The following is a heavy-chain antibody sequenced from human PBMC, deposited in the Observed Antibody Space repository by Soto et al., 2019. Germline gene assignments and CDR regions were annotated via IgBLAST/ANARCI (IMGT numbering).Heavy chain of an antibody. V-gene: IGHV3-30-3*01. CDR1: GFTFSSYA. CDR2: ISYDGSNK. J-gene: IGHJ6*02. CDR3: ARAYCSGGSCYSGYYYYGMDV. Sequence: GGSLRLSCAASGFTFSSYAMHWVRQAPGKGLEWVAVISYDGSNKYYADSVKGRFTISRDNSKNTLYLQMNSLRAEDTAVYYCARAYCSGGSCYSGYYYYGMDVWGQGTTVTVSS. D-gene: IGHD2-15*01.